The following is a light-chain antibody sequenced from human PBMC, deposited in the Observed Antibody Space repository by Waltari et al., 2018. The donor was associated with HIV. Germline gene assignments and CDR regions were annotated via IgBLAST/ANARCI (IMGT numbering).Light chain of an antibody. V-gene: IGLV2-14*01. CDR1: SSDVGHDNL. Sequence: QSALTQPASVSGSPGQSITISCAGTSSDVGHDNLVSWYQQHPGKAPTLIVFEVTNRPSGLSSRFSGSKSDNTASLTISGLQAEDEADYYCCSYTTSDTWVFGGGTKLTVL. J-gene: IGLJ3*02. CDR3: CSYTTSDTWV. CDR2: EVT.